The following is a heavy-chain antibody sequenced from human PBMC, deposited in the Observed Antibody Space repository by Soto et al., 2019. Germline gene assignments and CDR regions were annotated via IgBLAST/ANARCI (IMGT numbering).Heavy chain of an antibody. CDR1: GGSVSGGSYY. CDR2: IYYSGST. CDR3: ARDLPDKDYYYYGMDV. V-gene: IGHV4-61*01. J-gene: IGHJ6*02. Sequence: SETLSLTCTVSGGSVSGGSYYWSWIRQPPGKGLEWIGYIYYSGSTNYNPSLKSRVTISVDTSKNQFSLKLSSVTAADTAVYYCARDLPDKDYYYYGMDVWGQGTTVTVSS.